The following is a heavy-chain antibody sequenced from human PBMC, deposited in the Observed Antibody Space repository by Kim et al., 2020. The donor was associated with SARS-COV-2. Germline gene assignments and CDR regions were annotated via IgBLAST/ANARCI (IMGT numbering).Heavy chain of an antibody. V-gene: IGHV3-9*01. CDR2: ISSNGFTR. CDR3: AKVGPADSSGWYFDC. CDR1: GFSFGDYA. D-gene: IGHD6-19*01. J-gene: IGHJ4*02. Sequence: GGSLRLSCAASGFSFGDYALHWVRQGPGKGLEWVSGISSNGFTRGSADSVRGRFTISRDNAKNSLYLQMNSLRPEDTALYYCAKVGPADSSGWYFDCWGQGTLVTVSS.